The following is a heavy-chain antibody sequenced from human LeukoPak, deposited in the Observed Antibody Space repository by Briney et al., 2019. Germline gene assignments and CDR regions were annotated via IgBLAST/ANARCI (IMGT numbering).Heavy chain of an antibody. Sequence: PGGSLRLSCAASGFTVSSNYMSWVRQAPGNGLEWVSVIYIGGNTYYADSVKDRFTISRDNSKNTLYLQMNSLRAEDTAVYYCARTDWPYAFDIWGQGTIVTVSS. CDR3: ARTDWPYAFDI. D-gene: IGHD2-21*01. J-gene: IGHJ3*02. CDR1: GFTVSSNY. CDR2: IYIGGNT. V-gene: IGHV3-66*01.